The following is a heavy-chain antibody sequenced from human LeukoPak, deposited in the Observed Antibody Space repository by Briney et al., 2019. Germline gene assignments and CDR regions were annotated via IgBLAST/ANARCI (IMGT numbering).Heavy chain of an antibody. CDR1: GGSISSYY. D-gene: IGHD2-2*01. V-gene: IGHV4-4*07. CDR3: ARDLTGYCSSTSCYQGHYYYYMDV. Sequence: PSETLSLTCTVSGGSISSYYWSWIRQPAGKGLEWIGRIYTSGSTNYNPSLKSRVTMSVDTSKNQFSLKLSSVTAADTAVYYCARDLTGYCSSTSCYQGHYYYYMDVWGKGTTVTVPS. CDR2: IYTSGST. J-gene: IGHJ6*03.